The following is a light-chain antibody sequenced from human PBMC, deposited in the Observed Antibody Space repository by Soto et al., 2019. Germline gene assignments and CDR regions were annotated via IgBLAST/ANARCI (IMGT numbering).Light chain of an antibody. CDR2: KVS. V-gene: IGKV2-30*01. J-gene: IGKJ4*01. Sequence: DVVMTQSPLSLPVTLGQPASISCRSSQSLVYSDGNTYLTWFQQRPGQSPRRLIYKVSNRDSGVPDRFSGSGSGTDFTLKISRVEAEDVGVYYCRQGTRWPLTFGGGTKVEIK. CDR1: QSLVYSDGNTY. CDR3: RQGTRWPLT.